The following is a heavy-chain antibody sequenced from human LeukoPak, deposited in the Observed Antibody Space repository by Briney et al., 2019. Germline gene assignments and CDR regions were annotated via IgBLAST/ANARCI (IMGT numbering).Heavy chain of an antibody. CDR3: AREIVSSVES. J-gene: IGHJ4*02. CDR2: IYYSGAT. D-gene: IGHD6-6*01. Sequence: SETLSLTCTVSGDSISNRRYHWGWIRQPPGKGLEWIGSIYYSGATYYNPSLKSRVTISVDTSRNHFSLKLSSVTAADTAVYHCAREIVSSVESWGQGSLVTVSS. V-gene: IGHV4-39*02. CDR1: GDSISNRRYH.